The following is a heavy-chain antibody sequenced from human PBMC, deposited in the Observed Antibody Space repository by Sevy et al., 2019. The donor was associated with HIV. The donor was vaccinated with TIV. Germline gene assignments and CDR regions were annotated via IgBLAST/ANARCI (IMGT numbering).Heavy chain of an antibody. J-gene: IGHJ4*02. D-gene: IGHD2-2*01. V-gene: IGHV3-21*01. CDR1: GFTFSDYY. CDR3: ARTESIVVVPAAPDY. CDR2: ISSSSSYI. Sequence: GGSLRLSCAASGFTFSDYYMDWVRQAPGKGLEWVSSISSSSSYIYYADSVKGRFTISRDNAKNSLYLQMNSLRAEDTAVYYCARTESIVVVPAAPDYWGQGTLVTVSS.